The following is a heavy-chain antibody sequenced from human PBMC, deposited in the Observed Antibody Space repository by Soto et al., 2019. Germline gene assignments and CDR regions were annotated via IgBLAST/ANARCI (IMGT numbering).Heavy chain of an antibody. J-gene: IGHJ4*02. Sequence: LRLSCVASGLTFSSWMSWVRQAPGKGLEWVAMTTQDGSGKHYVDSVKGRFTISRDSAKNSMYLQMNSLTVEDTAMYYCASLDTAMIKTAGYWGQGTQVTVS. V-gene: IGHV3-7*01. CDR3: ASLDTAMIKTAGY. D-gene: IGHD5-18*01. CDR1: GLTFSSW. CDR2: TTQDGSGK.